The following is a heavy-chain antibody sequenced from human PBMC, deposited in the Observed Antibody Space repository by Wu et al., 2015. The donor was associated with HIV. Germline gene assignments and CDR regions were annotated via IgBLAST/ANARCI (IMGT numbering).Heavy chain of an antibody. J-gene: IGHJ5*02. CDR1: GYSFTHYG. D-gene: IGHD5-12*01. CDR2: ISANNGDT. CDR3: AREGVDAFHP. V-gene: IGHV1-18*01. Sequence: QAQLVQSGADVKKPGASVKVSCKASGYSFTHYGIAWVRQAPGQGLEWMGWISANNGDTSYAQKFQGRVTVTTDTSTTTSYMELRSLKSDDTAIYYCAREGVDAFHPWGQGTLVTVSS.